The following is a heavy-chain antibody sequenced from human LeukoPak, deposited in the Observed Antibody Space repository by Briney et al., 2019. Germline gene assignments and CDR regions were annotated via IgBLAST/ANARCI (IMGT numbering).Heavy chain of an antibody. V-gene: IGHV1-8*01. CDR2: MNPNSGNT. CDR3: ARGDWEVIITQYYMDV. Sequence: ASVKVSCKASGYTFTSYDINRVRQATGQGLEWMGWMNPNSGNTGYAQKFQGRVTMTRNTSISTAYMELSSLRSEDTAVYYCARGDWEVIITQYYMDVWGKGTTVTVSS. D-gene: IGHD3-3*01. CDR1: GYTFTSYD. J-gene: IGHJ6*03.